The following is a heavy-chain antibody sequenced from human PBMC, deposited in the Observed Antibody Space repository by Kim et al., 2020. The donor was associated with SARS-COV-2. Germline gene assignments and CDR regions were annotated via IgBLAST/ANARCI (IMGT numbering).Heavy chain of an antibody. J-gene: IGHJ4*02. CDR3: ARSGYNNGWFANFDY. Sequence: PSLTSLVTISVATSKNQFSLKLSSVTAADPAVYYCARSGYNNGWFANFDYWGQGTLVTLSS. V-gene: IGHV4-39*07. D-gene: IGHD6-19*01.